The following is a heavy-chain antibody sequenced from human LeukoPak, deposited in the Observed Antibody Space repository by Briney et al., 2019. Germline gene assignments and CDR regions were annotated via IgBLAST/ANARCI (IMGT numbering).Heavy chain of an antibody. V-gene: IGHV3-21*01. J-gene: IGHJ4*02. CDR1: GFTFSSYS. CDR2: ISSSSSYI. Sequence: GGCLRLSCAASGFTFSSYSMNWVRQAPGKGLEWVSSISSSSSYIYYADSVKGRFTISRDNAKNSLYLQMNSLRAEDTAVYYCARDSTTFEYSSSLVGYWGQGTLVTVSS. CDR3: ARDSTTFEYSSSLVGY. D-gene: IGHD6-6*01.